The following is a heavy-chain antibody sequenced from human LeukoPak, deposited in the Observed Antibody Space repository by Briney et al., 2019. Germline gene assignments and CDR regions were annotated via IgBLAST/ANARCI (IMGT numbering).Heavy chain of an antibody. D-gene: IGHD3-10*01. J-gene: IGHJ3*02. CDR3: ATFYGSGKGGAFDI. CDR2: IRYDGSNK. CDR1: GFTFSSYG. Sequence: GGSLRLSCAASGFTFSSYGMHWVRQAPGKGLEWVAFIRYDGSNKYYADSVKGRFTISRDNSKNTLSLQMNSLGAEDTAVYYCATFYGSGKGGAFDIWGQGTMVTVSS. V-gene: IGHV3-30*02.